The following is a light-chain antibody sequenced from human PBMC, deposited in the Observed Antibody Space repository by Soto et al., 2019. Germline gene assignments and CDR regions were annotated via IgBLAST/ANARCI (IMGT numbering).Light chain of an antibody. J-gene: IGKJ3*01. V-gene: IGKV3-20*01. CDR1: QRVAAHY. Sequence: EVVLTQSPGTLSLSAGQRATLSCRTSQRVAAHYIAWYQQKRGHAPRLLIYGASSRATGIPDRCSGSGSGTDFTLTISRLEPEDCSVYYCHQYGTAPLTFGPGTKVDIK. CDR3: HQYGTAPLT. CDR2: GAS.